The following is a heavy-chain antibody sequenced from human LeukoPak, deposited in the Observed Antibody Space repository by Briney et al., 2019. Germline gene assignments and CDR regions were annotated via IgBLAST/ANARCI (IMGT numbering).Heavy chain of an antibody. CDR2: ISSSGSTI. CDR3: ARERGRRGYYDSSGYYMESSY. J-gene: IGHJ4*02. CDR1: GFTFSDYY. D-gene: IGHD3-22*01. Sequence: PGGSLRLSCAASGFTFSDYYMSWIRQAPGKGLEWVSYISSSGSTIYYADSVKGRFTIPRDNAKNSLYLQMNSLRAEDTAVYYCARERGRRGYYDSSGYYMESSYWGQGTPVTVSS. V-gene: IGHV3-11*01.